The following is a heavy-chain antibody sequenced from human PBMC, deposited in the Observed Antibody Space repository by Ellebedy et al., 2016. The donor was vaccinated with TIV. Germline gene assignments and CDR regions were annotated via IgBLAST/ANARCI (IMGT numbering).Heavy chain of an antibody. V-gene: IGHV1-18*01. CDR3: ARDNTVGGTNWLEP. D-gene: IGHD6-13*01. CDR2: IIGLNGKT. CDR1: SYTFTSYG. J-gene: IGHJ5*02. Sequence: AASVKVSCQTSSYTFTSYGVSWVRPAPGQALEWMGWIIGLNGKTKYARTVQGRVTLTTDTAARTVYMELTSLRPDDTAVYYSARDNTVGGTNWLEPWGQGTLVIVSS.